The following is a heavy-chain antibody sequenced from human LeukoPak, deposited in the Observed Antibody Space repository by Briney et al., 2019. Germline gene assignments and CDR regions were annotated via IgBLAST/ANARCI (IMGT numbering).Heavy chain of an antibody. CDR1: GYTFTSYG. Sequence: GASVKVSCKASGYTFTSYGISWVRQAPGQGLEWMGWISAYNGNTNYAQKLQGRVTMTTDTSTSTAYMELRSLRSDDTAVYYCARVGGKYSSSSFFDYWGQGTLVTVSS. V-gene: IGHV1-18*01. J-gene: IGHJ4*02. CDR2: ISAYNGNT. CDR3: ARVGGKYSSSSFFDY. D-gene: IGHD6-6*01.